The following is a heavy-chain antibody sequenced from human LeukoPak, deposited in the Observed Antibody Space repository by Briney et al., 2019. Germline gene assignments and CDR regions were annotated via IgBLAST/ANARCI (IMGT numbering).Heavy chain of an antibody. J-gene: IGHJ5*02. V-gene: IGHV4-59*08. D-gene: IGHD4-11*01. CDR1: GDSISSHY. Sequence: SETLSLTCTVSGDSISSHYWGWFRQPPGKGLEWIGYIYYSGSTNYNPSLKSRVTISVDTSKKSFSLKLSSVTAADTAVYYCARLPGDDYPPSCFDPWGQGTLVTASS. CDR2: IYYSGST. CDR3: ARLPGDDYPPSCFDP.